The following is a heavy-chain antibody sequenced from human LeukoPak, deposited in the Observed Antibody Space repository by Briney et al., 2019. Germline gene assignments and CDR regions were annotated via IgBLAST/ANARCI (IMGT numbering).Heavy chain of an antibody. V-gene: IGHV3-30*03. CDR1: GFTFSNYD. Sequence: GGSLRLSCAASGFTFSNYDMHWVRQAPGKGLEWVAVISYDGTNKYYADSVKGRFTISRDNSKSTLYLQMNSLRAEDTAVYYCARGSATATIQLDNWGQGTLVTVSS. CDR2: ISYDGTNK. J-gene: IGHJ4*02. CDR3: ARGSATATIQLDN. D-gene: IGHD5-24*01.